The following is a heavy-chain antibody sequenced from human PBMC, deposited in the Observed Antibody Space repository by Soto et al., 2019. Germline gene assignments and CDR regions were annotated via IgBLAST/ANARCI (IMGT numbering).Heavy chain of an antibody. Sequence: QVQLQQWGAGLLKPSETLSLTCAVYGGSFSGYHWSWIRQPPGKGLEWIGEINHSGSTNYNPSLKSPVTIXGXXAKNQFSLNVSSVTAADTAVYYCGRGTWLRSAFDIWGQGTMVTVSS. CDR3: GRGTWLRSAFDI. D-gene: IGHD5-12*01. J-gene: IGHJ3*02. CDR1: GGSFSGYH. V-gene: IGHV4-34*01. CDR2: INHSGST.